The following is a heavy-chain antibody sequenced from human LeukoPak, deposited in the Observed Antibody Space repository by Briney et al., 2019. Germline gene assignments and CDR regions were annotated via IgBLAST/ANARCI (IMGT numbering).Heavy chain of an antibody. CDR3: TRNYYGDSGGFFDY. J-gene: IGHJ4*02. D-gene: IGHD4-17*01. V-gene: IGHV3-49*04. CDR2: IRSKAYGGTS. Sequence: GRSLRFSCTASGFTFGDYAMSWVRQAPGKGLEWVGFIRSKAYGGTSEYAASVRGRFTISRDDSKSIAYLQINSLKTEDTALYYCTRNYYGDSGGFFDYWGQGTLVTVSS. CDR1: GFTFGDYA.